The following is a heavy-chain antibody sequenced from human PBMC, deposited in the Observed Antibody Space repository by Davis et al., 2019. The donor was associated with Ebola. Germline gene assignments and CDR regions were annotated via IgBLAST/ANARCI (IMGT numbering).Heavy chain of an antibody. CDR2: IRSKANSYAT. CDR1: GFTFSGSA. CDR3: TRPGIAAAGSHNYYYYMDV. Sequence: GESLKISCAASGFTFSGSAMHWVRQASGKGLEWVGRIRSKANSYATAYAASVKGRFTISRDDSKNTAYQQMNSLKTEDTAVYYCTRPGIAAAGSHNYYYYMDVWGKGTTVTVSS. D-gene: IGHD6-13*01. J-gene: IGHJ6*03. V-gene: IGHV3-73*01.